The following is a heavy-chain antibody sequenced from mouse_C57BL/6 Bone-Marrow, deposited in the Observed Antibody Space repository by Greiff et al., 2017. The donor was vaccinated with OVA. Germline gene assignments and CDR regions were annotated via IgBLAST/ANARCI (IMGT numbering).Heavy chain of an antibody. Sequence: VKLMESGPELVKPGASVKISCKASGYTFTDYYINWVKQRPGQGLEWIGWIFPGSGSTYYNEKFKGKATLTVDKSSSTAYMLLSRLTSEDSAVYVCARRRYSYYAMDYWGQGTSVTVSS. J-gene: IGHJ4*01. CDR3: ARRRYSYYAMDY. D-gene: IGHD2-14*01. CDR2: IFPGSGST. V-gene: IGHV1-75*01. CDR1: GYTFTDYY.